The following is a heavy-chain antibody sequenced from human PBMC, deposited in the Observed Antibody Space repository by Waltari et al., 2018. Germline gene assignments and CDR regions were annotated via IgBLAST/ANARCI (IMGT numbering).Heavy chain of an antibody. J-gene: IGHJ3*02. CDR3: ARGAYDFWSGYYAFDI. V-gene: IGHV4-61*02. CDR1: GGSISSGSYY. Sequence: QVQLQESGPGLVKPSQTLSLTCTVSGGSISSGSYYWRWIRQPAGKGLDGIGGIYTRGSTNYNPSRKSRVTISVDTSKNQFSLKLSSVTAADTAVYYCARGAYDFWSGYYAFDIWGQGTMVTVSS. D-gene: IGHD3-3*01. CDR2: IYTRGST.